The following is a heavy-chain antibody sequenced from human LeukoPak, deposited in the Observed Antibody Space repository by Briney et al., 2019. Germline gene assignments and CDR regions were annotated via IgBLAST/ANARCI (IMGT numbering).Heavy chain of an antibody. Sequence: SETLSLSCTVSGGSISSYYWSWIRQPPGKGLEWIGYIYYSGSTTYNPSLKSRVTISVDTSKNQFSLKLSSVTAADTAVYYCARHGSGSYYYYYMDVWGKGTTVTISS. V-gene: IGHV4-59*01. D-gene: IGHD3-10*01. J-gene: IGHJ6*03. CDR2: IYYSGST. CDR1: GGSISSYY. CDR3: ARHGSGSYYYYYMDV.